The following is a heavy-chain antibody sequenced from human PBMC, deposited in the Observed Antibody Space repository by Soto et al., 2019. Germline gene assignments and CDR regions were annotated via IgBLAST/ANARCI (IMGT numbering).Heavy chain of an antibody. CDR3: ARFPSTCIVVVPAAQDV. J-gene: IGHJ6*04. V-gene: IGHV4-34*01. CDR1: GGSFSGYY. Sequence: SETMSLTCAVYGGSFSGYYWSWIRQPPGKGLEWIGEINHSGSTNYNPSLKSRVTISVDTSKNQFSLKLSSVTAADTAVYYCARFPSTCIVVVPAAQDVWGKGTTVTVSS. D-gene: IGHD2-2*01. CDR2: INHSGST.